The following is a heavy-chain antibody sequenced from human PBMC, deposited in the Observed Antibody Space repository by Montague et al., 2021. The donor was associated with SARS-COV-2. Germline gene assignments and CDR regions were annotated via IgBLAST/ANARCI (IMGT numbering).Heavy chain of an antibody. CDR2: IHYSGST. Sequence: SETLSLTCTVSGGSISSSSYYWGWIRQPPGKGLEGIGSIHYSGSTYYNPSLKSRVTISVDTTKNQFSLKLSAAAAADTAVYYGASPTYYYDSSGSDAFDIWGQGTMVTVSS. CDR1: GGSISSSSYY. CDR3: ASPTYYYDSSGSDAFDI. V-gene: IGHV4-39*01. J-gene: IGHJ3*02. D-gene: IGHD3-22*01.